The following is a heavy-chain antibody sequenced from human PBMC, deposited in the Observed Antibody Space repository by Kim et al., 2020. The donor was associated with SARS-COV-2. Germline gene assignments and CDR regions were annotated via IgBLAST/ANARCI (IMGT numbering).Heavy chain of an antibody. J-gene: IGHJ4*02. V-gene: IGHV3-48*03. CDR1: GFTFSSYE. Sequence: GGSLRLSCAASGFTFSSYEMNWVRQAPGKGLEWVSYISSSGSTIYYADSVKGRFTISRDNAKNSLYLQMNSLRAEDTAVYYCARVKPFYRAIFGVVIRSFDYWGQGTLVTVSS. CDR3: ARVKPFYRAIFGVVIRSFDY. CDR2: ISSSGSTI. D-gene: IGHD3-3*01.